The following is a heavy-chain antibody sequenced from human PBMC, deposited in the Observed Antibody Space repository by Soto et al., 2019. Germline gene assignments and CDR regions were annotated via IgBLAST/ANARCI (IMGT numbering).Heavy chain of an antibody. D-gene: IGHD1-1*01. CDR2: MSHSGSST. CDR1: GFTFSNYA. Sequence: ELPVLESGGGLVQPGGSLRLSCAASGFTFSNYAMSWVRQAPGQGLEWVSAMSHSGSSTYYADSVKGRFTISRDNSKHTWDLKMSTLRGEDTAVYYCAKVPTGEMGTVFQAFDIWGQWTMVTVSS. J-gene: IGHJ3*02. CDR3: AKVPTGEMGTVFQAFDI. V-gene: IGHV3-23*01.